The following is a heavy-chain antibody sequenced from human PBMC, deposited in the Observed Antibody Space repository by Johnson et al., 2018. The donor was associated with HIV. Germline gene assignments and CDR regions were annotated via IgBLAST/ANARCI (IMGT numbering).Heavy chain of an antibody. CDR3: ASDAESKQMLLGDAFDF. CDR2: ISYDGSNK. Sequence: QVQLVESGGGVVQPGGPLRLSCAASGFIFRTNGMHWVRQAPGRGLEWVAVISYDGSNKYYADSVTGRFTISRDNSKNTLYLQMNSLRAEDTAVYYCASDAESKQMLLGDAFDFWGQGTMVTVSS. CDR1: GFIFRTNG. V-gene: IGHV3-30*19. J-gene: IGHJ3*01. D-gene: IGHD2-2*01.